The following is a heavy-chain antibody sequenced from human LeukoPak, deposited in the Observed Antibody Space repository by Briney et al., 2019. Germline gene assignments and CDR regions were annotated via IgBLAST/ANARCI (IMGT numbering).Heavy chain of an antibody. CDR1: GFTSGFTFSSYW. D-gene: IGHD5-18*01. V-gene: IGHV3-7*01. J-gene: IGHJ4*02. CDR2: IKEDGSAE. CDR3: ATSRDAPMET. Sequence: GGSLRLSCAASGFTSGFTFSSYWMSWVRQAPGKGLEWVANIKEDGSAEFYVDSVKGRFTISRDNAKNSLYLQMNSLRAEDTAVSYCATSRDAPMETGGQGTLVTVSS.